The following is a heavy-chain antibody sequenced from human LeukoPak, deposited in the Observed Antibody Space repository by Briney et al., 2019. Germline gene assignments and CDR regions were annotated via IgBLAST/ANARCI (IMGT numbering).Heavy chain of an antibody. CDR1: GYTFTGYY. V-gene: IGHV1-2*06. CDR3: ARAYDFPDY. Sequence: ASVKVSCKASGYTFTGYYMHCVRQAPGQGLEWMGRINPNSGGTNYAQKFQGRVTMTRDTSTSTVYMELSSLRSEDTAVYYCARAYDFPDYWGQGTLVTVSS. J-gene: IGHJ4*02. D-gene: IGHD3-3*01. CDR2: INPNSGGT.